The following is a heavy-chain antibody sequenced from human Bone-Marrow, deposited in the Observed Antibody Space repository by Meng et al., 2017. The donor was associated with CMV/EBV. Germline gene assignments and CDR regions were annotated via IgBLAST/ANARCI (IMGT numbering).Heavy chain of an antibody. CDR2: MNPDSGGT. D-gene: IGHD1-26*01. V-gene: IGHV1-2*02. Sequence: STNASECSSTGYEVQGVRQERERGRGWVGWMNPDSGGTNEAQKFQGRDTMTKGTSISTASMELSRVKSDDTAVDYCARDVGGGARFDYWGQRTLVTVSS. J-gene: IGHJ4*02. CDR1: ECSSTGYE. CDR3: ARDVGGGARFDY.